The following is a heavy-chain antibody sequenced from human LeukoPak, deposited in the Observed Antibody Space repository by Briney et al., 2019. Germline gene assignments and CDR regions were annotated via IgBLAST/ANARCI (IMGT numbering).Heavy chain of an antibody. J-gene: IGHJ4*02. D-gene: IGHD3-10*01. CDR1: GFTFSSYE. V-gene: IGHV3-23*01. CDR3: AKLFLSGGWYYFDY. Sequence: GSLRLSCAASGFTFSSYEMNWVRQAPGKGLEWVSAISGSGGSTYYADSVKGRFTISRDNSKNTLYLQMNSLRAEDTAVYYCAKLFLSGGWYYFDYWGQGTLVTVSS. CDR2: ISGSGGST.